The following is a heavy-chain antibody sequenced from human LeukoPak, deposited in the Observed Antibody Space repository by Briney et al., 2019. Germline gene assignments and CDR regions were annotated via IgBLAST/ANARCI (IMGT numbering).Heavy chain of an antibody. J-gene: IGHJ4*02. CDR2: ISNSRSTI. Sequence: GGSLRLSCAASGFTFSRYSINWVRQAPGKGLEWVSYISNSRSTIYYANSVKGRFTISRDNANNSLFLQMNSLRDEDTAVYYCARESEGGTTIDFWGQGTLVAVSS. CDR3: ARESEGGTTIDF. D-gene: IGHD1-1*01. V-gene: IGHV3-48*02. CDR1: GFTFSRYS.